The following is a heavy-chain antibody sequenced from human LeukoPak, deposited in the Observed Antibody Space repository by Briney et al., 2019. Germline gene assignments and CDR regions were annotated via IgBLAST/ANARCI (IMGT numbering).Heavy chain of an antibody. V-gene: IGHV3-23*01. D-gene: IGHD3-3*01. CDR3: AKRYYDFPLDY. J-gene: IGHJ4*02. Sequence: GGSLRLSCAASGFTFSIYAMNWVRQAPGKGLEWVSSISANGGETHYADSVKGRFTISRDNSKNTLYLQINNPGVEDTAVYYCAKRYYDFPLDYWGQGTLVTVSS. CDR2: ISANGGET. CDR1: GFTFSIYA.